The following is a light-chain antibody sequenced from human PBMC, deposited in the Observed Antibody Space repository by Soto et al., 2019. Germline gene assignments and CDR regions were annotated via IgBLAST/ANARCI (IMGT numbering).Light chain of an antibody. J-gene: IGLJ3*02. Sequence: QSVLTQPPSVSAAPGQKVTISCSGSSSNIGNNYISWYQQLPGTAPKLLIYDNNKRPSGIPDRFSGSKSGTSATLGITGLQTGDEADYYCGTWDSSLNVWVFGGGTQLTVL. CDR2: DNN. CDR3: GTWDSSLNVWV. CDR1: SSNIGNNY. V-gene: IGLV1-51*01.